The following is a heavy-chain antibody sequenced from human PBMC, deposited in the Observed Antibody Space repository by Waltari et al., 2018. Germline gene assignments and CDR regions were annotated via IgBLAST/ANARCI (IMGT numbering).Heavy chain of an antibody. CDR3: TRRPPGSSNREP. J-gene: IGHJ5*02. V-gene: IGHV4-39*01. D-gene: IGHD3-10*01. CDR2: IYSSGST. Sequence: QLQLQESGPGLVKPSETLSLTCPVSGGSISSSSYYWGWIRQPPGKVLEWIGSIYSSGSTYYNPSLKSRVTISVDTSKNQFSLKLSSVTAADTAVYYCTRRPPGSSNREPWGQGTLVTVSS. CDR1: GGSISSSSYY.